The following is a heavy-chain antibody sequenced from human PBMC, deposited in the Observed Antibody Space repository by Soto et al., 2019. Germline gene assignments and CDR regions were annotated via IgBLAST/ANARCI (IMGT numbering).Heavy chain of an antibody. CDR1: GFTFSSYG. V-gene: IGHV3-30*03. D-gene: IGHD2-21*01. CDR2: ISYDGSNK. J-gene: IGHJ6*03. Sequence: GSLRLSCAASGFTFSSYGMHWVRQAPGKGLEWVAVISYDGSNKYYADSVKGRFTISRDNSKNTLYLQMNSLRAEDTAVYYCARGGISHWAYFYYMDVWDRGTTVTVSS. CDR3: ARGGISHWAYFYYMDV.